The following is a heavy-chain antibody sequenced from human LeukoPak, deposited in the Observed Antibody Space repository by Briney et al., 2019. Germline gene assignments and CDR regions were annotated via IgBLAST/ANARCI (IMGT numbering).Heavy chain of an antibody. Sequence: GGSLRLSCGASGFTFSSYAMSWVRQAPGKGLEWVSAISGSGGSTYYADSVKGRFTISRDKSKSTLYLQMNSLRAEDTAVCYCANFNSVASLGWFDPWGQGTQVTVSS. V-gene: IGHV3-23*01. CDR2: ISGSGGST. D-gene: IGHD4-23*01. CDR1: GFTFSSYA. CDR3: ANFNSVASLGWFDP. J-gene: IGHJ5*02.